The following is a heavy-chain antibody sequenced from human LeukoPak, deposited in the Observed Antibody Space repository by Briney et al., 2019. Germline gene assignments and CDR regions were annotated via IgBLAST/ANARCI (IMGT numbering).Heavy chain of an antibody. Sequence: PGGSLRLSCAASGFTFSSYRMHWVRQAPGWGVECVSSISSSSSYIYYADSEKGRFTISRDNAKNSLSLQMNSLRAEDTAVYYCASYGDYRDYWGQGTLVTVSS. CDR2: ISSSSSYI. J-gene: IGHJ4*02. CDR1: GFTFSSYR. D-gene: IGHD4-17*01. CDR3: ASYGDYRDY. V-gene: IGHV3-21*01.